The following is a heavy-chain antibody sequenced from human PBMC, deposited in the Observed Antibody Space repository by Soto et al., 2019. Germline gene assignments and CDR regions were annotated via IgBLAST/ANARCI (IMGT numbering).Heavy chain of an antibody. V-gene: IGHV1-69*13. Sequence: GASVKVSCKASGGTFSSYAISWVRQAPGQGLEWMGGIIPIFGTANYAQKFQGRVTITADESTSTAYMELSSLRSEDTAVYYCARIRIAAAGNYGMDVWGQGTTVTVSS. J-gene: IGHJ6*02. CDR1: GGTFSSYA. CDR2: IIPIFGTA. CDR3: ARIRIAAAGNYGMDV. D-gene: IGHD6-13*01.